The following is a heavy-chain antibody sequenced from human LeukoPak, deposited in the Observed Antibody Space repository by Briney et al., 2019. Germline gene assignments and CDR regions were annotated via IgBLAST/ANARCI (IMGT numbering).Heavy chain of an antibody. CDR1: GGSISSYY. V-gene: IGHV4-59*01. CDR3: ARDYRAMVTDYYYGMGV. J-gene: IGHJ6*02. CDR2: IYYSGST. D-gene: IGHD5-18*01. Sequence: PSETLSLTCTVSGGSISSYYWSWIRQPPGKGLEWIGYIYYSGSTNYNPSLKSRVTISVDTSKNQFSLKLSSVTAADTAVYYCARDYRAMVTDYYYGMGVWGQGTTVTVSS.